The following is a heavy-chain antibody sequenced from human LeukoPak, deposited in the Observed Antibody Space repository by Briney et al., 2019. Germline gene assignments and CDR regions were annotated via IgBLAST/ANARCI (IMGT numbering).Heavy chain of an antibody. V-gene: IGHV3-30*02. Sequence: GGSLRLSCAASGFTFRNYAMHWVRQAPGKGVEGVAFIRYDGSKIFYADSVKGRFTISRDNSKNTLYLQMGSLRPEDTAVYYCAKDYQLPYGGFDQWGQGALVTVSS. CDR3: AKDYQLPYGGFDQ. CDR1: GFTFRNYA. CDR2: IRYDGSKI. D-gene: IGHD2-2*01. J-gene: IGHJ4*02.